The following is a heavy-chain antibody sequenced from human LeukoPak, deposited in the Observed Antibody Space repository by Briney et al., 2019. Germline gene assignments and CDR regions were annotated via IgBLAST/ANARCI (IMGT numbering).Heavy chain of an antibody. CDR2: INPNSGGT. J-gene: IGHJ5*02. V-gene: IGHV1-2*02. CDR1: GYTFTGYY. D-gene: IGHD1-14*01. CDR3: AREEAVSYNWFDP. Sequence: ASVKVPCKASGYTFTGYYMHWVRQAPGQGLEWMGWINPNSGGTNYAQKFQGRVTMTRDTSISTAYMELSRLRSDDTAVYYCAREEAVSYNWFDPWGQGTLVTVSS.